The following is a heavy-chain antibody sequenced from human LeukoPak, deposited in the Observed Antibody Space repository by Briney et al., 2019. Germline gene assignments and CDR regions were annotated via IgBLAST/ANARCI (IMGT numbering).Heavy chain of an antibody. CDR1: GGSFGGYY. CDR2: INHSGST. J-gene: IGHJ3*02. CDR3: ARLSGAVVVPAADDAFDI. Sequence: SETLSLTCAVYGGSFGGYYWSWIRQPPGKGLEWIGEINHSGSTNYNPSLKSRVTISVDTSKNQFSLKLSSVTAADTAVYYCARLSGAVVVPAADDAFDIWGQGTMVTVSS. V-gene: IGHV4-34*01. D-gene: IGHD2-2*01.